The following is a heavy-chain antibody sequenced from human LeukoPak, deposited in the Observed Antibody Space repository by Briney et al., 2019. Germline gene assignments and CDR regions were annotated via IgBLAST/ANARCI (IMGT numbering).Heavy chain of an antibody. CDR3: ATDSGRYRGFAD. V-gene: IGHV3-48*03. CDR2: ISSRGSST. Sequence: PGGSLRLFCAVSDLSLRSYEMNELRQAPGKGLEWISFISSRGSSTYYADSVKGRFTISSANAKNSLYLQMNSLSAEDTAVYCCATDSGRYRGFADWGPGTLVTVSS. D-gene: IGHD1-26*01. J-gene: IGHJ4*02. CDR1: DLSLRSYE.